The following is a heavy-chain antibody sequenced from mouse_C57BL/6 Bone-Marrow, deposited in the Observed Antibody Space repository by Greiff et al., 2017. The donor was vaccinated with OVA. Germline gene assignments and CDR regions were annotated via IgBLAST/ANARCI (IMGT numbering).Heavy chain of an antibody. Sequence: DVQLVESGPGLVKPSQSLSLTCSVTGYSITSGYYWNWIRQFPGNKLEWMGYISYDGSNNYNPSLKNRISITRDTSKNQFFLKLNSVTTEDTATYYCARGGYRTFDVWGTGTTVTVSS. CDR1: GYSITSGYY. V-gene: IGHV3-6*01. D-gene: IGHD3-1*01. CDR3: ARGGYRTFDV. CDR2: ISYDGSN. J-gene: IGHJ1*03.